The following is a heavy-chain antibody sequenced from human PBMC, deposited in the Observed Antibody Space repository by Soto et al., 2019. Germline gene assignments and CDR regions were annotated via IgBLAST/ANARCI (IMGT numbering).Heavy chain of an antibody. CDR1: GGSISSCGYY. Sequence: QVQLQESGPGLVKPSQTLSLTCAVSGGSISSCGYYWSWIPQHPGKGLEWIRNISPSGTTYYNPALKSRVTISVDTSKNQLSLKTTSVTAADTAVYYCATVRANQLLGGFAPWGKGTLVTVPS. V-gene: IGHV4-31*11. D-gene: IGHD2-2*01. CDR2: ISPSGTT. CDR3: ATVRANQLLGGFAP. J-gene: IGHJ5*02.